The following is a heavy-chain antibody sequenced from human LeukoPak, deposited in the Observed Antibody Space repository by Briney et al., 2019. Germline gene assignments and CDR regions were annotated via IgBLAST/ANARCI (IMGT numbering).Heavy chain of an antibody. Sequence: SETPSLTCAVSGGSISSSNWWSWVRQPPGKGLEWIGEIYHTGRTNYNPSLKSRVTILEDKSKNQFSLKLSSVTAADTAVYYCARVPYYYDSSGYYYPPGYFQHWGQGTLVTVSS. CDR3: ARVPYYYDSSGYYYPPGYFQH. V-gene: IGHV4-4*02. J-gene: IGHJ1*01. CDR1: GGSISSSNW. CDR2: IYHTGRT. D-gene: IGHD3-22*01.